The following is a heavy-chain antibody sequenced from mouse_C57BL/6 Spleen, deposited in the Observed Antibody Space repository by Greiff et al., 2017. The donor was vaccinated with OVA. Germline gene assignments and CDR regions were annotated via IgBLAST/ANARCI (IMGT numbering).Heavy chain of an antibody. J-gene: IGHJ4*01. CDR2: IYPRSGNT. Sequence: QVHVKQSGAELARPGASVKLSCKASGYTFTSYGISWVKQRTGQGLEWIGEIYPRSGNTYYNEKFKGKATLTADKSSSTAYMELRSLTSEDSAVYFCASRKDLEAMDYWGQGTSVTVSS. CDR3: ASRKDLEAMDY. CDR1: GYTFTSYG. V-gene: IGHV1-81*01.